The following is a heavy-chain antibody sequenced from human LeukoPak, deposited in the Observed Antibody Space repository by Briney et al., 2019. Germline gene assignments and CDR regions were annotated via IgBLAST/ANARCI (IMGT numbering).Heavy chain of an antibody. D-gene: IGHD2-15*01. CDR1: GFTFSRYS. CDR3: ARGRHCSGGSCYFGCFDY. V-gene: IGHV3-21*01. CDR2: INGSSSYI. Sequence: PGGSLRLSCAASGFTFSRYSMNWVRQAPGKGLEWVSSINGSSSYIYYADSVKGRFTISRDNAKNSLYVQMNSLRAEDTAVYYCARGRHCSGGSCYFGCFDYWGQGTLVTVSS. J-gene: IGHJ4*02.